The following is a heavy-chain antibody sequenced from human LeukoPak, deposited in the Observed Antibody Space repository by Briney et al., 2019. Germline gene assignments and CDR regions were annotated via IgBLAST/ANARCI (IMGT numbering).Heavy chain of an antibody. J-gene: IGHJ4*02. Sequence: SETLSLTCTVSGGSISSYYWSWIRQPPGNGLERIGYIYYSGSTNYNPSLKSRVTISVDTSNNQFSLKLTSVTAADTAVYYCARLYCSSTSCFYYFDYWGQGTLVTVSS. D-gene: IGHD2-2*01. CDR2: IYYSGST. V-gene: IGHV4-59*08. CDR3: ARLYCSSTSCFYYFDY. CDR1: GGSISSYY.